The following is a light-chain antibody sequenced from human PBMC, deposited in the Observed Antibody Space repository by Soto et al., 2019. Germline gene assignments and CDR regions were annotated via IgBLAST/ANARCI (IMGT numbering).Light chain of an antibody. CDR1: QAFXNT. J-gene: IGKJ4*01. CDR2: XAS. CDR3: QQRSNWRT. Sequence: IVMTQCPATLSVSPGDKVSLSCRANQAFXNTLVWYQKKPGQAPRILIYXASKRATGTPAMFSGSGSGTDFTLTISSLEPEDVAVYYCQQRSNWRTFGGGTKVDIK. V-gene: IGKV3-11*01.